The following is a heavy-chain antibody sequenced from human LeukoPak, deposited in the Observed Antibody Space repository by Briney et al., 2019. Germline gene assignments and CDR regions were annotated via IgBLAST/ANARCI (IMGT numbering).Heavy chain of an antibody. Sequence: SETLSLTCTVSGGSISSGSYYWSWIRQPAGKGLEWIGRIYTSGSTNYNPSLRSRVTISVDTSKNQLSLKLSSVTAADTAVYYCASGDSSGYYDYWGQGTLVTVSS. D-gene: IGHD3-22*01. V-gene: IGHV4-61*02. CDR2: IYTSGST. CDR3: ASGDSSGYYDY. J-gene: IGHJ4*02. CDR1: GGSISSGSYY.